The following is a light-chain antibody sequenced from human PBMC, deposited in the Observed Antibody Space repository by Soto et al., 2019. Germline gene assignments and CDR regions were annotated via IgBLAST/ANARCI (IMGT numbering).Light chain of an antibody. J-gene: IGKJ4*01. Sequence: DIVMTQSPDSLAVSLGERATINCRSSQSVLSISNNANYLAWYQQKPGQSPRLLVSWASTRESGVPDRFSGRGSGSDFTLTISSLQAEDVAVYFCQQYFTTPLTFGGGTKVEIK. V-gene: IGKV4-1*01. CDR2: WAS. CDR1: QSVLSISNNANY. CDR3: QQYFTTPLT.